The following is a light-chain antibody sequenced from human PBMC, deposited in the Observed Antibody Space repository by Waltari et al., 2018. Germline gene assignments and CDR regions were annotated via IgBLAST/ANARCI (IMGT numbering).Light chain of an antibody. CDR1: QDISNS. J-gene: IGKJ3*01. V-gene: IGKV1-27*01. CDR2: VAS. Sequence: DIQMTQSPASLSASVGDRVTITCRPSQDISNSLAWYQQKPGKVPKLLIYVASTLQSGVPSRFSGSGSGTDFTLTISSLQPEDVATYYCQKYNSAPLTFGPGTKVDIK. CDR3: QKYNSAPLT.